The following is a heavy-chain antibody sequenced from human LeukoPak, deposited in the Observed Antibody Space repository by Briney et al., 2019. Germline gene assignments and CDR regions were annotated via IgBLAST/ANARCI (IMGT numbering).Heavy chain of an antibody. CDR3: TTAPYLYYYDSSGYKDY. CDR2: IKSKTDGGTT. Sequence: PGGSLRLSCAASGFTFSNAWMSWVRQAPGKGLEWVGRIKSKTDGGTTDYAAAVKGRFTISRDDSKNPLYLQMNSLKTEDTAVYYCTTAPYLYYYDSSGYKDYWGQGTLVTVSS. J-gene: IGHJ4*02. V-gene: IGHV3-15*01. D-gene: IGHD3-22*01. CDR1: GFTFSNAW.